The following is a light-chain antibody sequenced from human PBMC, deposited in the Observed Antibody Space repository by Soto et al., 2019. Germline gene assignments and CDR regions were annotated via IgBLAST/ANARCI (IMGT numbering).Light chain of an antibody. V-gene: IGLV2-14*01. Sequence: QSALTQPASVSGSPGQSITISCTGSSSDIGAYNYVSWFQQYPGKAPKLIISEVSNRPSGVPDRFSGSKSGTSASLAITGLQAEDEADYYCQSSDSSLNVFGTGTKVTVL. CDR1: SSDIGAYNY. CDR3: QSSDSSLNV. J-gene: IGLJ1*01. CDR2: EVS.